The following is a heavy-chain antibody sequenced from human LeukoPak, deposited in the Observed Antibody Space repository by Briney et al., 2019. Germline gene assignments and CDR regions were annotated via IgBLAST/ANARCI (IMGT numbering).Heavy chain of an antibody. J-gene: IGHJ4*02. D-gene: IGHD3-10*01. V-gene: IGHV3-21*01. CDR1: GFTFSSYE. CDR3: ARGNLWFGELVY. CDR2: ISSSPSYI. Sequence: GGSLRLSCAASGFTFSSYEMNWVRQAPGKGLEWVSSISSSPSYIYYADSVQGRITISRDNAKNSLYLQMNSLRAEDTAVYYCARGNLWFGELVYWGQGTLVTVSS.